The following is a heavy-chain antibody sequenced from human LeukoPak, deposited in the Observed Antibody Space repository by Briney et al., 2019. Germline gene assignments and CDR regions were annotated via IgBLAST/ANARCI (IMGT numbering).Heavy chain of an antibody. CDR3: ARGWSVAIFGVVTWFDP. D-gene: IGHD3-3*01. J-gene: IGHJ5*02. V-gene: IGHV1-18*01. Sequence: GASVKVSCKASGYTFTSYGISWVRQAPGQGLEWMGWISAYNGNTNYAQKLQGRVTMTTDTSTSTAYMGLRSLRSDDTAVYYCARGWSVAIFGVVTWFDPWGQGTLVTVSS. CDR1: GYTFTSYG. CDR2: ISAYNGNT.